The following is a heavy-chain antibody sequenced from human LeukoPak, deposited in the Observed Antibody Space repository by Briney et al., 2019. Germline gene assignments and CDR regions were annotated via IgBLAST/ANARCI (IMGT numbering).Heavy chain of an antibody. Sequence: SETLSLTCTVSGGSISSHFWTWIRQSPGKGLEWIGYIYYRGNTNYNPSLRSRVTISVDTSKNQFSLKLSSVTAADTAVYYCARESGLGSAYYFDYWGQGTLVTVSS. CDR2: IYYRGNT. V-gene: IGHV4-59*11. CDR3: ARESGLGSAYYFDY. CDR1: GGSISSHF. J-gene: IGHJ4*02. D-gene: IGHD3/OR15-3a*01.